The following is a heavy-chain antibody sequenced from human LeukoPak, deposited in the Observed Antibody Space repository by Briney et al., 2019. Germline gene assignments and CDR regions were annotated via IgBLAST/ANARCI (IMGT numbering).Heavy chain of an antibody. Sequence: GGSPRLSCALAVFTFRSYSMNWVRQAPGKGLEWVSSISTSSTYIYYADSVKGRFTISRNNAKNSLYLQMNSLRAEDTAVYYCARDPPSINGTTFFAYWGQGTLVTVSS. J-gene: IGHJ4*02. V-gene: IGHV3-21*01. CDR2: ISTSSTYI. CDR1: VFTFRSYS. D-gene: IGHD1-20*01. CDR3: ARDPPSINGTTFFAY.